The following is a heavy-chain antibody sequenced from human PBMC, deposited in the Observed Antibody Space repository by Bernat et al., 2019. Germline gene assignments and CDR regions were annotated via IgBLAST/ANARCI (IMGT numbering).Heavy chain of an antibody. Sequence: QVQLVQSGAEVKKPGSSVKVSCKASGGTFSSYAISWVRQAPGQGLEWMGGIIPIIGTANYAQMFQGRVTITADKSTSTAYMELNSLRSEDAAVYYCARSRYCSSTSCYYYYYMDVWGKGTTVTVSS. J-gene: IGHJ6*03. CDR3: ARSRYCSSTSCYYYYYMDV. CDR1: GGTFSSYA. CDR2: IIPIIGTA. D-gene: IGHD2-2*01. V-gene: IGHV1-69*06.